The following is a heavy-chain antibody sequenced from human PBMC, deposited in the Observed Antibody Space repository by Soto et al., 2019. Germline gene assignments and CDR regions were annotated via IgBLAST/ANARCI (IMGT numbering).Heavy chain of an antibody. V-gene: IGHV3-30*18. CDR2: VSHDGSNT. Sequence: QVQLVESGGGVVQPGRSLRLSCAASGFTFISYGMHWVRQAPGKGLEWVAVVSHDGSNTYYAESVKGRFTISRDNSKNSLYLQMNSLRAEDTAVYYCAKIRGGDTGYFDYWGQGTLVTVSS. CDR1: GFTFISYG. D-gene: IGHD2-8*02. CDR3: AKIRGGDTGYFDY. J-gene: IGHJ4*02.